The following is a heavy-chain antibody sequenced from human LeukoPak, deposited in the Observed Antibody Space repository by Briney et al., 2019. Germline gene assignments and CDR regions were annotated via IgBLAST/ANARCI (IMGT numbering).Heavy chain of an antibody. CDR3: ARGGIAVAGTRYY. CDR2: ISSSSSYI. CDR1: GFTFSSYS. Sequence: GGSLRLSCAASGFTFSSYSMNWVRQAPGKGLEWVSSISSSSSYIYYADSVKGRFTISRDNAKNSLYLQMNSLRAEDTAVYYCARGGIAVAGTRYYWGQGTLVTVSS. V-gene: IGHV3-21*01. D-gene: IGHD6-19*01. J-gene: IGHJ4*02.